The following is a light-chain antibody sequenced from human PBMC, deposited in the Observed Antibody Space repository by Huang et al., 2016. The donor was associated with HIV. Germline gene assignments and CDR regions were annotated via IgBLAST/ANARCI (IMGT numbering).Light chain of an antibody. J-gene: IGKJ4*01. CDR3: QQYHNWPLT. CDR2: GAS. V-gene: IGKV3-15*01. CDR1: QSVGSH. Sequence: EIVMTQSPASLSVSPGDTVTLSCRASQSVGSHLAWYQQKRGQVPRLLIYGASTRATGVPARFSGGASETEFIRAGASGTDFSLTIRRLQFEDFAVYYCQQYHNWPLTFGGGTKLEIK.